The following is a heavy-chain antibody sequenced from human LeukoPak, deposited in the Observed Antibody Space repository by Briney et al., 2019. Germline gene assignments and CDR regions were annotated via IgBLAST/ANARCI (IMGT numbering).Heavy chain of an antibody. CDR3: ARDMRSGWKFDY. Sequence: PGGSLRLSCAASGFTFSSYGMHWVRQAPGKGLEWVAVISYDGSNKYYADSVKGRFTISRDNSKNTLYLQMNSLRAEDTAVYYCARDMRSGWKFDYWGQGTLVTVSS. CDR1: GFTFSSYG. J-gene: IGHJ4*02. D-gene: IGHD6-25*01. CDR2: ISYDGSNK. V-gene: IGHV3-30*03.